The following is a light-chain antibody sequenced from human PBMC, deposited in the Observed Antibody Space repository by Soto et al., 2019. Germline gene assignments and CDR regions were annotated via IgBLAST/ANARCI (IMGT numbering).Light chain of an antibody. Sequence: QSALTQPASVSGSPGQSITISCTGTSNDIGTYRYVSWYQQHPGKVPKLIIFEVSDRPSGVSHRFSGSKSVNTASLTISGIQAEDEADYYCTSYTTSSTLVFGGGTKLTVL. V-gene: IGLV2-14*01. J-gene: IGLJ3*02. CDR3: TSYTTSSTLV. CDR2: EVS. CDR1: SNDIGTYRY.